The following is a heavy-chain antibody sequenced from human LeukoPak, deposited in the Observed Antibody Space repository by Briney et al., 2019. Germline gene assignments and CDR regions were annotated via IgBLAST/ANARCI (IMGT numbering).Heavy chain of an antibody. V-gene: IGHV4-59*08. J-gene: IGHJ3*02. CDR1: GGSISSYY. CDR3: ARHPSALYAFDI. Sequence: SETLSLTCTVSGGSISSYYWSWIRQPPGKGLEWIGYIFYSGSTNYNSSLKSRVTISVDTSKNKFSLQVTSVTATDAAMYYCARHPSALYAFDIWGQGTMVTVFS. CDR2: IFYSGST. D-gene: IGHD3-3*01.